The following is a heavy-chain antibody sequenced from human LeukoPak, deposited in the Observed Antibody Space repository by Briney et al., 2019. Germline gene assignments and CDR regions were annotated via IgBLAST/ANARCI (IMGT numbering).Heavy chain of an antibody. CDR3: ARAPYDSSGYHFDY. D-gene: IGHD3-22*01. V-gene: IGHV4-38-2*02. CDR1: GYSISSGYY. Sequence: SETLSLACTVSGYSISSGYYWGWIRQPPGKGLEWIGSIYHSGSTYYNPSLKSRVTISVDTSKNQFSLKLSSVTAADTAVYYCARAPYDSSGYHFDYWGQGTLVTVSS. CDR2: IYHSGST. J-gene: IGHJ4*02.